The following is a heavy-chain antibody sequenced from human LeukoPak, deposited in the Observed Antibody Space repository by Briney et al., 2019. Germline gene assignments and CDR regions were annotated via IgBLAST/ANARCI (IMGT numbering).Heavy chain of an antibody. Sequence: GGSLRLSCGVSEFRFSYWMTWVRQAPGKGLEWVANIKQDGSEKYYVDSVKGRFTISRDNAKNSLYLQMNSLRAEDTAVYYCARRWVAGTDYFDYWGQGTLVTVSS. V-gene: IGHV3-7*03. J-gene: IGHJ4*02. CDR2: IKQDGSEK. D-gene: IGHD6-19*01. CDR1: EFRFSYW. CDR3: ARRWVAGTDYFDY.